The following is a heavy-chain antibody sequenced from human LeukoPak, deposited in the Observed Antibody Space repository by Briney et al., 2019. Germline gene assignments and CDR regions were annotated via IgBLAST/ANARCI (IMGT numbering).Heavy chain of an antibody. J-gene: IGHJ5*02. D-gene: IGHD3-16*01. CDR1: GFSFSTYA. CDR2: ISGGGDST. CDR3: ARGAAALGYNWFDP. V-gene: IGHV3-23*01. Sequence: GSLRLSCEASGFSFSTYAMSWVRQAPGKGLEWVSVISGGGDSTYYADSVKGRFIISRENSKNTLYLQMNSLRAEDTAIYYCARGAAALGYNWFDPWGQGTLVTVSS.